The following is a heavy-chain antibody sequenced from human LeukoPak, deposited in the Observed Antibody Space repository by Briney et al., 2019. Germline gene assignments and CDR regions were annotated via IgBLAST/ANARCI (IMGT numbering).Heavy chain of an antibody. V-gene: IGHV1-46*01. J-gene: IGHJ4*02. CDR1: GYTFTSYY. CDR3: ARGVYGDYPINPFDY. D-gene: IGHD4-17*01. CDR2: INPSGGST. Sequence: GASVKVSCKASGYTFTSYYMHWVRQAPGQGLEWMGIINPSGGSTSYAQKFQGRVTMTRDTSTSTVYMELSSLRSEDTAVYYCARGVYGDYPINPFDYWGQGTLGTVSS.